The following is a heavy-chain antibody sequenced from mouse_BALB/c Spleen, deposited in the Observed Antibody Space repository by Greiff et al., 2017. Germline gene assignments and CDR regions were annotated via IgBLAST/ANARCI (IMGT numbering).Heavy chain of an antibody. CDR3: ARRGDWGAMDY. CDR1: GYTFTSYW. J-gene: IGHJ4*01. Sequence: VQLQQSGAELAKPGASVKMSCKASGYTFTSYWMHWVKQRPGQGLEWIGYINPSTGYTEYNQKFKDKATLTADKSSSTAYMQLSSLTSEDSAVYYCARRGDWGAMDYWGQGTSVTVSS. V-gene: IGHV1-7*01. CDR2: INPSTGYT. D-gene: IGHD2-13*01.